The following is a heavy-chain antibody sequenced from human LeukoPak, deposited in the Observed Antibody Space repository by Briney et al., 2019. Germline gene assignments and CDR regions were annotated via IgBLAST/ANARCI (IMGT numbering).Heavy chain of an antibody. D-gene: IGHD6-6*01. CDR3: ARVVAARGGPTSDI. CDR2: IYTSGST. J-gene: IGHJ3*02. CDR1: GGSISSYY. Sequence: SETLSLTCTVSGGSISSYYWSWIRQPAGKGLEWIGRIYTSGSTNYNPSLKSRVTISVDTSKNQFSLKLSSVTAADTAVYYCARVVAARGGPTSDIWGQGTMVTVSS. V-gene: IGHV4-4*07.